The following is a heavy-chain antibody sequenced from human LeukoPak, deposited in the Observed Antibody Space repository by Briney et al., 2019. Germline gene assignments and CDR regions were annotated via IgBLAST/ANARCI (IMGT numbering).Heavy chain of an antibody. CDR3: ANSWFGDLKDY. J-gene: IGHJ4*02. CDR2: IYHSGST. Sequence: PSETLSLTCTVSGGSISSGGYYWSWIRQPPGKGLEWIGYIYHSGSTYYNPSLKSRVTISVDRSKNQFSLKLSSVTAADTAVYYCANSWFGDLKDYWGQGTLVTVSS. D-gene: IGHD3-10*01. V-gene: IGHV4-30-2*01. CDR1: GGSISSGGYY.